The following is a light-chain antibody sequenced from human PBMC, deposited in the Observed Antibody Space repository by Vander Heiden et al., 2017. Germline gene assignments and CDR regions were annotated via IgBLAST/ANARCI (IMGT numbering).Light chain of an antibody. CDR1: QSVLYSSNNKNY. V-gene: IGKV4-1*01. Sequence: DIVMTQSPDSLAVSLGERATINCKSSQSVLYSSNNKNYLAWYQQKPGQPPKLLIYWASTRESGVPDRFSGSGSGTDFTLTISSLQAEDVAVYYCQQDYSTWDTFGQGTKVEIK. CDR2: WAS. CDR3: QQDYSTWDT. J-gene: IGKJ1*01.